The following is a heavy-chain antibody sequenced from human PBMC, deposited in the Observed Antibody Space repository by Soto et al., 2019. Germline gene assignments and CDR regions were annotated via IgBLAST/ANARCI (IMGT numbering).Heavy chain of an antibody. V-gene: IGHV4-59*08. CDR2: IYYIGST. CDR1: GGSISSYY. J-gene: IGHJ4*02. D-gene: IGHD4-17*01. CDR3: ARWGYGDYNYYFDY. Sequence: QVQLQESGPGLVKPSETLSLTCTVSGGSISSYYWSWIRQPPGKGLEWIGYIYYIGSTNYNPSLKSRVPISVDTSKNQFSLKLSSVTAADTAVYYCARWGYGDYNYYFDYWGQGTLVTVSS.